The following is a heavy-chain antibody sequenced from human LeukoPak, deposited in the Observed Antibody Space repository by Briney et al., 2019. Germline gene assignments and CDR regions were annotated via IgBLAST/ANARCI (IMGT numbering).Heavy chain of an antibody. D-gene: IGHD2-2*01. CDR1: GYTFTSYA. Sequence: ASVKVSCKASGYTFTSYAMNWVRQAPGQGLEWMGWINTNTGNPTYAQGFTGRFVLSLDTSVSTAYLQISSLKAEDTAVYYCARDRYCSSTSCYHFQHWGQGTLVTVSS. J-gene: IGHJ1*01. CDR3: ARDRYCSSTSCYHFQH. V-gene: IGHV7-4-1*02. CDR2: INTNTGNP.